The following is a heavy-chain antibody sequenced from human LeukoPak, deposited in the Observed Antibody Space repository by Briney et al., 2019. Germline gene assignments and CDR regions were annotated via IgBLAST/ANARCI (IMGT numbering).Heavy chain of an antibody. J-gene: IGHJ4*02. CDR1: GYTFTSYG. D-gene: IGHD6-19*01. CDR2: ISAYNGNT. Sequence: GASVKVSCKASGYTFTSYGISWVRQAPGQGLEWMGWISAYNGNTNYAQKLQGRATMTTDTSTSTAYMELRSLRSDDTAVYYCARDMRLGSSGWYPIDYWGQGTLVTVSS. CDR3: ARDMRLGSSGWYPIDY. V-gene: IGHV1-18*01.